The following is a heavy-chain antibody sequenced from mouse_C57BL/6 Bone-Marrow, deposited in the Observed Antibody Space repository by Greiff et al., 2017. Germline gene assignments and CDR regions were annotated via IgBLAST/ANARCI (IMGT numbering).Heavy chain of an antibody. CDR3: AEGCSLYYYALDY. D-gene: IGHD6-5*01. CDR1: GFNFSSYG. J-gene: IGHJ4*01. CDR2: ISSGGSYT. V-gene: IGHV5-6*02. Sequence: DVKLVESGGDLVKPGGSLKFSCAASGFNFSSYGMSWVRQTPDKRLEWVATISSGGSYTYYPDSVKGRFTMSRDNAKNTLYLQMRSLKSVEPAMYYCAEGCSLYYYALDYWGQGTSVTVSS.